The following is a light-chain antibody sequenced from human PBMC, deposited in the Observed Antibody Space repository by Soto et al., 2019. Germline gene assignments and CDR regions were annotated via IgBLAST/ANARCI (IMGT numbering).Light chain of an antibody. CDR1: QSVSSSY. CDR3: QQYGISPFT. J-gene: IGKJ2*01. Sequence: EIVLTQSPGTLSLSPGERATLSCRASQSVSSSYLAWYQQKPGQAPWLLIYGASSRATGIPGRLSGSGSGTDFTLTINRLEPEDFAVYYCQQYGISPFTFGQGTKLEIK. V-gene: IGKV3-20*01. CDR2: GAS.